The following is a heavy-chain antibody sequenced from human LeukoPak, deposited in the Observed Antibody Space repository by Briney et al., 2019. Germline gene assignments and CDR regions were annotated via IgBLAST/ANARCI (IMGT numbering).Heavy chain of an antibody. CDR3: ARASPYYYYMDV. V-gene: IGHV3-48*01. Sequence: PGRSLRLSCAASGFTFSSYTMNWVRQAPGMGLEWVSYISSSGSTIYYADSVKGRFTISRDNAKNSLYMQMNSLRAEDTAVYYCARASPYYYYMDVWGKGTTVTVSS. CDR2: ISSSGSTI. CDR1: GFTFSSYT. J-gene: IGHJ6*03.